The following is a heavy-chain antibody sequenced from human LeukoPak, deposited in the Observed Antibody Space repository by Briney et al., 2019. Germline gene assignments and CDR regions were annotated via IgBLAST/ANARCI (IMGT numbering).Heavy chain of an antibody. CDR2: ISSSSTYI. V-gene: IGHV3-21*01. Sequence: GGSLRLSCAASEFTFSSYAMNRVRQAPGKGLEWVSSISSSSTYIYYADSVKGRFTISRDNAKNSLYLQMNSLRAEDTAVYYCARGAHHDFWSSYYSDYWGQGTLVTVSS. D-gene: IGHD3-3*01. CDR3: ARGAHHDFWSSYYSDY. CDR1: EFTFSSYA. J-gene: IGHJ4*02.